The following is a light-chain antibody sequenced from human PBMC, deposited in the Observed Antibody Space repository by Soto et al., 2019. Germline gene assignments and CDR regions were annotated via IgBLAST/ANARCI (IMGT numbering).Light chain of an antibody. Sequence: EIVLTQSPATLSLSPGERATISCRASQSVRSYLSWYQQKPGQAPRLLIYDTSNRAAGVPARFSGSGSGTDLTLTISSLEPEDSAVFYCQQRDAWPLTFGGGTKVEI. CDR2: DTS. CDR3: QQRDAWPLT. J-gene: IGKJ4*01. V-gene: IGKV3-11*01. CDR1: QSVRSY.